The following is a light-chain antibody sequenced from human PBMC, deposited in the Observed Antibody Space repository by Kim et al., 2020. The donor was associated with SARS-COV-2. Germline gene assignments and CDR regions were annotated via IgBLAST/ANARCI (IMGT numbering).Light chain of an antibody. J-gene: IGLJ1*01. Sequence: QSVLTQPPSASGTPGQRVTISCSGSSSNIGSNTVNWYQQLPGTAPKLLIYNNNRRPSGVPDRFSGSKSGTSASLAISGLQSEDEADYYCTAWDDSLNAYVFGTGTKVTVL. V-gene: IGLV1-44*01. CDR3: TAWDDSLNAYV. CDR1: SSNIGSNT. CDR2: NNN.